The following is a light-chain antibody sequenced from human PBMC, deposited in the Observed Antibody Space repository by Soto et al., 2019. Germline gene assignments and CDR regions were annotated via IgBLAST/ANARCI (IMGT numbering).Light chain of an antibody. CDR2: WAS. Sequence: DIVMTQSPDSLAVSLGERATINCKSSQSVLYTSNNKNYLAWYQQKPGLPPKLLIYWASTRESGVPDRFSGSGSGTDFTLTISSLQAEDVAVYYCQHYYSTPFTFGPGTKVDIK. J-gene: IGKJ3*01. V-gene: IGKV4-1*01. CDR3: QHYYSTPFT. CDR1: QSVLYTSNNKNY.